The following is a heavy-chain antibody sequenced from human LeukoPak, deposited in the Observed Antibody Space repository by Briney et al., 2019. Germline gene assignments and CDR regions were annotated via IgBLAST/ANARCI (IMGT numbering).Heavy chain of an antibody. CDR1: GFTFSSYS. Sequence: PGGSLRLSCAASGFTFSSYSMNWVRQAPGKGLEWVSSISSSSSYIYYADSVKGRFTISRDNAKNSLYLQMNSLRAEDTAVCYCARGVEYSGYDTGSWGQGTLVTVSS. CDR3: ARGVEYSGYDTGS. D-gene: IGHD5-12*01. J-gene: IGHJ5*02. V-gene: IGHV3-21*01. CDR2: ISSSSSYI.